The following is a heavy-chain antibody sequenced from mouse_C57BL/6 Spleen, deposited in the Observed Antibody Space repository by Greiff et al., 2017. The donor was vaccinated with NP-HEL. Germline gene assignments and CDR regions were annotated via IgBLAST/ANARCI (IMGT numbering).Heavy chain of an antibody. CDR3: ARGEGNPYYYAMDY. J-gene: IGHJ4*01. CDR1: GFTFSDYY. CDR2: ISNGGGST. V-gene: IGHV5-12*01. D-gene: IGHD2-1*01. Sequence: EVMLVESGGGLVQPGGSLKLSCAASGFTFSDYYMYWVRQTPEKRLEWVAYISNGGGSTYYPDTVKGRFTISRDNAKNTLYLQMSRLKSEDTAMYYCARGEGNPYYYAMDYWGQGTSVTVSS.